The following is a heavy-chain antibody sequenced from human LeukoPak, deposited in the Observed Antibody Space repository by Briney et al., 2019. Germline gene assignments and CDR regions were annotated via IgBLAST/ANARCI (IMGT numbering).Heavy chain of an antibody. CDR2: IYHSGST. CDR1: GASISSYY. D-gene: IGHD1/OR15-1a*01. V-gene: IGHV4-59*01. J-gene: IGHJ4*02. Sequence: PSETLSLTCTVSGASISSYYWSWIRQPPGKGLEWIGYIYHSGSTNYNPSLRSRVTISVDTSKNQFSLRLNSVTAAETAVYYCASQLGGTTFHWGQGTLVTVSS. CDR3: ASQLGGTTFH.